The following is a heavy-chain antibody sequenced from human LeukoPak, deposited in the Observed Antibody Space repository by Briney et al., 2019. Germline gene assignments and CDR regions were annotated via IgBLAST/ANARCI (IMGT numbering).Heavy chain of an antibody. CDR2: IYYSGST. Sequence: SETLSLTCTVSGGSISGSSYYWGWIRQPPGKGLEWIGSIYYSGSTYYNPSLKSRVTISVDTSKNQFSLKLSSVTAADTAVYYCATYVYYDLDYWGQGTLVTVSS. CDR1: GGSISGSSYY. J-gene: IGHJ4*02. CDR3: ATYVYYDLDY. D-gene: IGHD3-22*01. V-gene: IGHV4-39*07.